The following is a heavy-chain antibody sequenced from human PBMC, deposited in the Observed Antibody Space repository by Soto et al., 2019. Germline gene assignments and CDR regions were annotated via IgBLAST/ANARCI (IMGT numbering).Heavy chain of an antibody. D-gene: IGHD2-8*01. J-gene: IGHJ4*02. Sequence: QLQLQESGPGQVKPSETLSLSCTVSGGSVGSSSYFCGWMRQPPGKGLEWLGTIYYSGDPLYNPSLKGRFTMSIDTSKNQVSVKLSSVTAADTAVYYCATPLLYCPNGICFDLWGQGTLVTVSS. V-gene: IGHV4-39*01. CDR1: GGSVGSSSYF. CDR3: ATPLLYCPNGICFDL. CDR2: IYYSGDP.